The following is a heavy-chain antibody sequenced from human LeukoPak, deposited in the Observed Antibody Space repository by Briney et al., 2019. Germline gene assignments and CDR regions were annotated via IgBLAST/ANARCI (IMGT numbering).Heavy chain of an antibody. D-gene: IGHD3-9*01. Sequence: GASVKVSCKASGYTFTSYAMHWVRQAPGQRLEWMGWISAGNGNTKYSQKFQGRVTITRDTSASTAYMELSSLRSEDTAVYYCAGDYDILTGYYNFDYWGQGTLVTVSS. CDR1: GYTFTSYA. J-gene: IGHJ4*02. V-gene: IGHV1-3*01. CDR2: ISAGNGNT. CDR3: AGDYDILTGYYNFDY.